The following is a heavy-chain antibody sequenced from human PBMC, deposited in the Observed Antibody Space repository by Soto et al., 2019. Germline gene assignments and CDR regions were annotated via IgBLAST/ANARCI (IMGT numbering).Heavy chain of an antibody. J-gene: IGHJ4*02. CDR1: GGSFNNYY. V-gene: IGHV4-59*01. Sequence: PSETLSLTCTVSGGSFNNYYWSWVRQPPGKGLEWIGYVYYSGTHNYNPSLESRLTISVDTSKNQFSLKLNSVTAADTAVYYCARVQMATLYFDYWGQGALVTVYS. CDR3: ARVQMATLYFDY. D-gene: IGHD5-12*01. CDR2: VYYSGTH.